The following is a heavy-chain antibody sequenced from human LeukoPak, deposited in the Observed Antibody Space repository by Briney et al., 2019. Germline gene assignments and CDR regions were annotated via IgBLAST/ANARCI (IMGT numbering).Heavy chain of an antibody. J-gene: IGHJ3*02. V-gene: IGHV4-59*01. CDR1: GGSISSYY. CDR3: ARDRGVAGPDAFDI. D-gene: IGHD6-19*01. CDR2: IYYSGST. Sequence: SETLSLTCTVSGGSISSYYWGWIRQPPGKGLEWIGYIYYSGSTNYNPSLKSRVTISVDTSKNQFSLKLSSVTAADTAVYYCARDRGVAGPDAFDIWGQGTMVTVSS.